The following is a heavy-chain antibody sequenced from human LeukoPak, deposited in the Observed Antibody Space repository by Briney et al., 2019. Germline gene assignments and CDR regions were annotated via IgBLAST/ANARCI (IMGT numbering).Heavy chain of an antibody. J-gene: IGHJ6*02. CDR3: ARDQGLTAPPPYGLDV. CDR2: IIPVLNIT. D-gene: IGHD4/OR15-4a*01. V-gene: IGHV1-69*04. CDR1: GGTFSSSA. Sequence: SVKVSCKTSGGTFSSSAITWVRQAPGQGLEWMGRIIPVLNITSYAQKFQGRVTITADTSTSTVYMELSSLRSEETAVYYCARDQGLTAPPPYGLDVWGQGTTVIVSS.